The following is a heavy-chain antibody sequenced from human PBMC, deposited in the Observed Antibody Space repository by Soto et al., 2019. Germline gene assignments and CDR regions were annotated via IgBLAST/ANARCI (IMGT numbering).Heavy chain of an antibody. D-gene: IGHD7-27*01. J-gene: IGHJ6*02. CDR3: ARGNGDPGGYGMDV. V-gene: IGHV4-39*01. Sequence: SETLSLTCTVSGGSISSSSYYWGWIRQPPGKGLEWIGSIYYSGSTYYNPSLKSRVTISVDTSKNQFSLKLSSVTAADTAVYYCARGNGDPGGYGMDVWGQGTTVTVYS. CDR1: GGSISSSSYY. CDR2: IYYSGST.